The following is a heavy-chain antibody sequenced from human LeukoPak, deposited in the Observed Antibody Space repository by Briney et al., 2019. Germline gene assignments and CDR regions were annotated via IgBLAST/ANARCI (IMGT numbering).Heavy chain of an antibody. CDR2: VYHSGST. V-gene: IGHV4-4*02. Sequence: SETLSLTCGVSGGSISNNNWWSWVRQPPGKGLGWIGEVYHSGSTNYNPSLKSRVTISVDTSKSQFSLKLSSVTAADTAVYYCASHKGFWGQGTLVTVSS. CDR3: ASHKGF. J-gene: IGHJ4*02. CDR1: GGSISNNNW.